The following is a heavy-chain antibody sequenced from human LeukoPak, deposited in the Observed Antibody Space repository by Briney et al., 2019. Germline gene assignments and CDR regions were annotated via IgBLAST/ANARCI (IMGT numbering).Heavy chain of an antibody. CDR3: ATADWESFYFDS. CDR2: TSYSEGT. Sequence: SETLSLTCTVSGGSVSRGGYYWNWIRQHPGKGLEWIGFTSYSEGTYYNPSLMSRITISVDRSQNQFSLKMRDVTAADTAVYFGATADWESFYFDSWGQGALVAVSS. J-gene: IGHJ4*02. V-gene: IGHV4-31*03. D-gene: IGHD1-26*01. CDR1: GGSVSRGGYY.